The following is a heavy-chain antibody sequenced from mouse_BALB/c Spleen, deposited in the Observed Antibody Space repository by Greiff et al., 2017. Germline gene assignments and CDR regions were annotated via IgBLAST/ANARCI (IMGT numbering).Heavy chain of an antibody. J-gene: IGHJ3*01. V-gene: IGHV5-9-3*01. Sequence: DVKLVESGGGLVKPGGSLKLSCAASGFTFSSYAMSWVRQTPEKRLEWVATISSGGSYTYYPDSVKGRFTISRDNAKNTLYLQMSSLRSEDTAMYYCARELGLFAYWGQGTLVTVSA. CDR1: GFTFSSYA. D-gene: IGHD4-1*01. CDR2: ISSGGSYT. CDR3: ARELGLFAY.